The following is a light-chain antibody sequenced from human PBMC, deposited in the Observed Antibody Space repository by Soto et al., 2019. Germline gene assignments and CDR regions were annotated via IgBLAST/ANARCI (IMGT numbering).Light chain of an antibody. V-gene: IGKV3-20*01. CDR3: QQYGRTPWT. J-gene: IGKJ1*01. Sequence: EIVLAQSPVTLSLSPGERATLSCRASQSVSSSYLAWYQQKPGQAPRLLIFDASSRATGISDRFSGSGSGTDFTLTISRLEPEDFAVYYCQQYGRTPWTFGQGTKVEVK. CDR1: QSVSSSY. CDR2: DAS.